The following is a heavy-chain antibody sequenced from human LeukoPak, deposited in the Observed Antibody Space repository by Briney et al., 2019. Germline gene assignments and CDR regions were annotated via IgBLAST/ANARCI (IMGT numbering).Heavy chain of an antibody. CDR1: GYTFTGYY. J-gene: IGHJ4*02. V-gene: IGHV1-2*06. Sequence: ASVKVSCKASGYTFTGYYMHWVRQAPGQGLEWMGRINPNSGGTNYAQKFQGRVTMTRDMSISTAYMELSRLRSDDTAVYYCARARNYCSGGSCYYFDYWGQGTLVTVSS. CDR3: ARARNYCSGGSCYYFDY. D-gene: IGHD2-15*01. CDR2: INPNSGGT.